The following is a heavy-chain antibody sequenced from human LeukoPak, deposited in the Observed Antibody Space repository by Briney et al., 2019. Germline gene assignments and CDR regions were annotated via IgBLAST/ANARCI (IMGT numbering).Heavy chain of an antibody. V-gene: IGHV4-39*07. D-gene: IGHD2-8*01. CDR3: ARDGTDSVLMGAFDI. CDR2: IYYSGST. CDR1: GGSISSSSYY. J-gene: IGHJ3*02. Sequence: SETLSLTCTVSGGSISSSSYYWGWIRQPPGKGLEWIGSIYYSGSTYYNPSLKSRVTISVDTSKIQFSLKLSSVTAADTAVYYCARDGTDSVLMGAFDILGQGTMVTVSS.